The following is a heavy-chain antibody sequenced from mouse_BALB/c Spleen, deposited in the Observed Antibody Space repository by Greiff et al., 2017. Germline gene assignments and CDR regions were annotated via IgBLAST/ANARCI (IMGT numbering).Heavy chain of an antibody. CDR1: GFTFSSFG. CDR2: ISSGSSTI. Sequence: EVKLVESGGGLVQPGGSRKLSCAASGFTFSSFGMHWVRQAPEKGLEWVAYISSGSSTIYYADTVKGRFTISRDNPKNTLFLQMTSLRSEDTAMYYCARKDYEYAMDYWGQGTSVTVSS. J-gene: IGHJ4*01. CDR3: ARKDYEYAMDY. D-gene: IGHD2-4*01. V-gene: IGHV5-17*02.